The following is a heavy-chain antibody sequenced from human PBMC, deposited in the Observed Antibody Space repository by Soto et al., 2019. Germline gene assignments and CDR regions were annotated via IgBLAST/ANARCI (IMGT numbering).Heavy chain of an antibody. CDR1: GFTFDDYA. V-gene: IGHV3-9*01. D-gene: IGHD6-6*01. CDR2: ISWNSGSI. CDR3: AKARSGKSSSSSDY. J-gene: IGHJ4*02. Sequence: GGSLRLSCAASGFTFDDYAMHWVRQAPGKGLEWVSGISWNSGSIGYADSVKGRFTISRDNAKNSLYLQMNSLRAEDTALYYCAKARSGKSSSSSDYWGQGTLVTVSS.